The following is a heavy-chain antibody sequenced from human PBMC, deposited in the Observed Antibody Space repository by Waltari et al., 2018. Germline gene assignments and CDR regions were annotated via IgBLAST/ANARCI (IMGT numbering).Heavy chain of an antibody. CDR1: GYAFTRYY. V-gene: IGHV1-8*01. D-gene: IGHD3-22*01. CDR3: ARWDYYDSSGCYHY. CDR2: MNPTSGNT. Sequence: QVQLVQSGAEVKKPGASVKVSCKASGYAFTRYYINWVRQATGQGLGWMGWMNPTSGNTGYAQKFQGRVTMTRNTSISTAYMELSSLRSEDTAVYYCARWDYYDSSGCYHYWGQGTLVTVSS. J-gene: IGHJ4*02.